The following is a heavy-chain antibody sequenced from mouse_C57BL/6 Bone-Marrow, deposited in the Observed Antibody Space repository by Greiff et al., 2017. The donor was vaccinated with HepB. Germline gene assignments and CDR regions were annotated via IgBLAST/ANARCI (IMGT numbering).Heavy chain of an antibody. D-gene: IGHD2-9*01. CDR3: ARWPTMVTTGFAY. Sequence: QVQLKESGAELARPGASVKLSCKASGYTFTSYGISWVKQRTGQGLEWIGEIYPRSGNTYYNEKFKGKATLTADKSSSTAYMELRSLTSEDSAVYFCARWPTMVTTGFAYWGQGTLVTVSA. V-gene: IGHV1-81*01. CDR2: IYPRSGNT. CDR1: GYTFTSYG. J-gene: IGHJ3*01.